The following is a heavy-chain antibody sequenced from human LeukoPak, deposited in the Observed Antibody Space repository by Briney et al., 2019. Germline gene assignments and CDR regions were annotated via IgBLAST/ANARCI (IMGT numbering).Heavy chain of an antibody. CDR3: VRGWSESGYSYGYH. V-gene: IGHV3-64D*06. Sequence: PGGSLRLSCSASGFTFSSYAVHWVRQAPGKGLEYVSGISYNRDSTFYADSVKGRFNISRDNSKNTLYLQMSSLRPEDTAVYYCVRGWSESGYSYGYHWGQGTLVTVPS. CDR1: GFTFSSYA. J-gene: IGHJ5*02. D-gene: IGHD5-18*01. CDR2: ISYNRDST.